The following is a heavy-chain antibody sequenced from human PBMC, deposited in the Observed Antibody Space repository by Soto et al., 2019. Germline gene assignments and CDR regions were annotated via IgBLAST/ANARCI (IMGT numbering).Heavy chain of an antibody. CDR3: ARGKGMEENYYYYGLDI. CDR1: GYTFTTHA. Sequence: ASVKVCGEASGYTFTTHAIHWVRQAPGQSLEWMGWINGGTGQTKHSQRFQGRVNITRDTSASTAYMELSSLRSEDTAVYYCARGKGMEENYYYYGLDIWGQGTTVTVSS. CDR2: INGGTGQT. D-gene: IGHD1-1*01. V-gene: IGHV1-3*01. J-gene: IGHJ6*02.